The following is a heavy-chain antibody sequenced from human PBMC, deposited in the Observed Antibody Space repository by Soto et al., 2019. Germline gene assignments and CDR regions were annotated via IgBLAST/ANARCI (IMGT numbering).Heavy chain of an antibody. D-gene: IGHD3-10*01. Sequence: SETLSLTCAVYGGSFRDYYWSWIRQPPGRGLEWIGEISYTGGTNYNPSLESRLTISVDTSNSRFSLRLRSMTAADTAVYYCARGYLASWSRDLLGVWGQGTVVTVSS. V-gene: IGHV4-34*01. CDR2: ISYTGGT. J-gene: IGHJ1*01. CDR1: GGSFRDYY. CDR3: ARGYLASWSRDLLGV.